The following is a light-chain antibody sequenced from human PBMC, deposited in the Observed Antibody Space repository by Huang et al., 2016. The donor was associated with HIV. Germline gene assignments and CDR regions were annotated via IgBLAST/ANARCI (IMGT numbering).Light chain of an antibody. CDR2: GAS. V-gene: IGKV3-15*01. CDR1: ESILRN. Sequence: VMTQSPATLSVSPGERATLSCRASESILRNLAWYQQRPGQPPRLLIYGASVRLPGIPDRFRGSGSGTEFSLTVSSLQSEDFAVYYCQQYNKWPPYTYGQGTKLEIK. J-gene: IGKJ2*01. CDR3: QQYNKWPPYT.